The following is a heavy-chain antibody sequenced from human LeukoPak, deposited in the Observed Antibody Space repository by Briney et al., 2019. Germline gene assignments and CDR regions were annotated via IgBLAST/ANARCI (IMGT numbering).Heavy chain of an antibody. Sequence: PGGSLRLSCAASGFTFSTYSMNWVRQAPGKGLEWVSCISSRSSTIYYADSVKGRFTISRDNAKNSLYLQINSLRDEDTAVYYCARETVGLDYWGQGTLVTVSS. CDR2: ISSRSSTI. CDR1: GFTFSTYS. D-gene: IGHD4-23*01. CDR3: ARETVGLDY. V-gene: IGHV3-48*02. J-gene: IGHJ4*02.